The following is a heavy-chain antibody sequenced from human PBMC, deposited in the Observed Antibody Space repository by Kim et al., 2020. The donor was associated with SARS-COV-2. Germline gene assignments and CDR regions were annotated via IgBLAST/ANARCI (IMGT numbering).Heavy chain of an antibody. Sequence: TDYADSVKGRFTISADNSKNTLFLQMNNLRVEDTAVYYCARSGVPYTFDIWGQGTMVTVSS. CDR3: ARSGVPYTFDI. J-gene: IGHJ3*02. V-gene: IGHV3-66*01. CDR2: T. D-gene: IGHD3-10*01.